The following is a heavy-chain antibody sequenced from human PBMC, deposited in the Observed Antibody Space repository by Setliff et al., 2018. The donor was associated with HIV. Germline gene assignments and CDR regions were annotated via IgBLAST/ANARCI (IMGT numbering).Heavy chain of an antibody. CDR2: IYYSGST. V-gene: IGHV4-59*11. D-gene: IGHD6-19*01. CDR3: ARDQRTAVAGTYYYYGMDV. J-gene: IGHJ6*02. CDR1: GGSISSHY. Sequence: SETLSLTCTVSGGSISSHYWSWIRQPPGKGLEWIGFIYYSGSTDYNPSLESRVAISVDTSKNQFSLKLTSVTAADTAVYYCARDQRTAVAGTYYYYGMDVWGQGTTVTVSS.